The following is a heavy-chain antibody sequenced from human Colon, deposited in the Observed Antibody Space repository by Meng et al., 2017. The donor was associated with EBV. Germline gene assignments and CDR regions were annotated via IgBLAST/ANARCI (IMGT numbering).Heavy chain of an antibody. V-gene: IGHV4-4*02. Sequence: VQVTGSGPGLVEPSGTLSLTCAVSGGSISTSDWWSWVRQPPGKGLEWIGEIYRGGGTNYNPSFKSRVTISVDTSNNHFSLKLSYVTAADTAVYYCARVRVIPAAVGFDYWGQGTLVTVSS. CDR2: IYRGGGT. CDR3: ARVRVIPAAVGFDY. D-gene: IGHD2-2*01. J-gene: IGHJ4*02. CDR1: GGSISTSDW.